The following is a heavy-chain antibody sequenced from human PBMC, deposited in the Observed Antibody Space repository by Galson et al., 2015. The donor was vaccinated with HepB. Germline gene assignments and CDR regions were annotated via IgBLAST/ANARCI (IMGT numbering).Heavy chain of an antibody. CDR1: GFTFSSYS. CDR3: AGTFRGPDAFDI. J-gene: IGHJ3*02. V-gene: IGHV3-48*01. CDR2: ISSSSSTI. Sequence: SLRLSCAASGFTFSSYSMNWVRQAPGKGLEWVSYISSSSSTIYYADSVKGRFTISRDNAKNSLYLQMNSLRAEDTAVYYCAGTFRGPDAFDIWGQGTMVTVSS. D-gene: IGHD3-10*01.